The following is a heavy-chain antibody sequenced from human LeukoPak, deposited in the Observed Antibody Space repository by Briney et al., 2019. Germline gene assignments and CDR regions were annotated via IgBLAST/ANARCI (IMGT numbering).Heavy chain of an antibody. Sequence: GASVKVSCKASGYTFTNYYMHWVRQAPGQGLEWMGIINTSGGSTTYAQKFQDRVTMTRDTSTSTVYMELSSLKSEDTAVYYCARDCGSVAHPDYWGQGTLVTVSS. CDR2: INTSGGST. CDR3: ARDCGSVAHPDY. CDR1: GYTFTNYY. D-gene: IGHD2-21*01. J-gene: IGHJ4*02. V-gene: IGHV1-46*01.